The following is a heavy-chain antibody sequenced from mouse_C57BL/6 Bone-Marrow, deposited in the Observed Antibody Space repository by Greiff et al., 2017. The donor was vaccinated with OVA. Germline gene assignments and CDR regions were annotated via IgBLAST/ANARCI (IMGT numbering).Heavy chain of an antibody. CDR1: GYTFTSYW. Sequence: VQLQQSGAELVKPGASVKMSCKASGYTFTSYWITWVKQRPGQGPEWIGDIYPGSGSTNYNEKFKSKATLTVDTSSSTAYMQLSSLTSEDSAVYYCARGGIRYAMDYWGQGTSVTVSS. J-gene: IGHJ4*01. V-gene: IGHV1-55*01. CDR2: IYPGSGST. CDR3: ARGGIRYAMDY. D-gene: IGHD1-3*01.